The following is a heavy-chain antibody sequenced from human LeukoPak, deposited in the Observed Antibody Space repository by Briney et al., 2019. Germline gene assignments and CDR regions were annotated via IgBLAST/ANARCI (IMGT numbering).Heavy chain of an antibody. CDR3: ARADVVMVSASLVLDF. CDR1: GFTFRSYW. J-gene: IGHJ4*01. D-gene: IGHD2-15*01. CDR2: IKQDGGEK. V-gene: IGHV3-7*01. Sequence: PGVSLRLSCAASGFTFRSYWMSWVRQAPGKGLEWVATIKQDGGEKYCADSVKGRFTISRDNAKDSLYVQMNSLRAEDTAVYYCARADVVMVSASLVLDFWGHGTLVSVSS.